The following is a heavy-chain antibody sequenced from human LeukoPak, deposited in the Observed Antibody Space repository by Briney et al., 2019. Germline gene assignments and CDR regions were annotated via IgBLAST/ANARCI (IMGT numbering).Heavy chain of an antibody. CDR3: ANPLGRGYDYLDY. CDR2: ISYDGSEK. J-gene: IGHJ4*02. CDR1: GFTFRNYG. D-gene: IGHD5-12*01. Sequence: PGGSLRLSCAASGFTFRNYGMHWVRQAPGKGLEWVSVISYDGSEKYYADSVKGRFTISRDNSKNSLYLQMNSLRGEDTAVYYCANPLGRGYDYLDYWGQGTL. V-gene: IGHV3-30*18.